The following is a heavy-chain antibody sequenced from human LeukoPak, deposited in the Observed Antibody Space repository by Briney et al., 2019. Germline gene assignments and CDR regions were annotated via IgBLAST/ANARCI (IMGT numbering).Heavy chain of an antibody. CDR1: GFTFNYYS. Sequence: PGGSLRLSCAASGFTFNYYSMNWVRQAPGKGLEWVSWITGSSDTIFYADSVKGRFTISRDNAKNTLYLEMNSLRAEDTAVYYCVRDRCSGGSCRLFDYWGQGALVTVSS. CDR2: ITGSSDTI. D-gene: IGHD2-15*01. J-gene: IGHJ4*02. CDR3: VRDRCSGGSCRLFDY. V-gene: IGHV3-48*01.